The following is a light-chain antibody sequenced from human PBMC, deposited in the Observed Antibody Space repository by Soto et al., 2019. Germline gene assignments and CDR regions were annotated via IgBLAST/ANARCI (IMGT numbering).Light chain of an antibody. V-gene: IGLV1-40*01. J-gene: IGLJ1*01. Sequence: QSVLTQPPSVSGAPVQTVCIPCTGRNSNIGVGFDVHWYQQIPGTAPKLVLYGNHIRPSGVPDRFSGSRSGSSASLAITGLQAEDEADYYCQSYDSSLTGSVFGTATKVTVL. CDR3: QSYDSSLTGSV. CDR1: NSNIGVGFD. CDR2: GNH.